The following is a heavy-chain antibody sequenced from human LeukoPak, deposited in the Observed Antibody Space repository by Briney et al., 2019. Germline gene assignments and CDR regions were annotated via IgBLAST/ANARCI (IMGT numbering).Heavy chain of an antibody. D-gene: IGHD6-13*01. Sequence: GGSLRLSCAVSGFTFSNAWMNWVRQAPGMGLEWVGRIKSKTDGGTADYAAPVKGRFTISRDDSKNTLYLQMNSLKAADTAIYYCATVLAAVGTPYWGQGTLVTVSP. CDR3: ATVLAAVGTPY. CDR1: GFTFSNAW. CDR2: IKSKTDGGTA. V-gene: IGHV3-15*07. J-gene: IGHJ4*02.